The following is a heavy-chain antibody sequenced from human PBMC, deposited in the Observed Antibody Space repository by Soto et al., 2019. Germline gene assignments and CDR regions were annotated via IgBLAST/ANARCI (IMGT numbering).Heavy chain of an antibody. CDR1: GYTFTSYA. J-gene: IGHJ3*02. CDR3: ARGANWVDI. Sequence: QVQIVQSGAEEKKPGASVKVSCKASGYTFTSYAMHWVRQAPGQRLEWMGWINAGNGNTKYSPKFQGRVTITRDTSESTAYMELSSLRTEDTAVYYCARGANWVDIWGQGTMVTVSS. V-gene: IGHV1-3*05. D-gene: IGHD7-27*01. CDR2: INAGNGNT.